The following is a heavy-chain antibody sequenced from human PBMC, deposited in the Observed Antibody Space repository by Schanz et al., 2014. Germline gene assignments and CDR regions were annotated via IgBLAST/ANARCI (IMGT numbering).Heavy chain of an antibody. CDR1: GGTFSSYT. J-gene: IGHJ4*02. Sequence: QVHLVQSGAEVKKPGSSVKVSCKASGGTFSSYTISWVRQAPGQGLEWMGWISPYNGNTNYAQKLQGRVTMTADTSTSTAYMDLRSLRSEDTAVYYCARDGVDAAAGGNYWGQGTLVTVSS. V-gene: IGHV1-18*01. CDR2: ISPYNGNT. D-gene: IGHD6-13*01. CDR3: ARDGVDAAAGGNY.